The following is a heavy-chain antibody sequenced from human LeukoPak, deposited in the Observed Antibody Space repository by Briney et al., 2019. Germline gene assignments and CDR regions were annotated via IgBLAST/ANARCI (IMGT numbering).Heavy chain of an antibody. CDR2: IRYDGSNK. Sequence: GGSLRLSCAASGFTFSSYAMSWVRQAPGKGLEWVAFIRYDGSNKYYADSVKGRFTISRDNSKNTLYLQMNSLRAEDTAVYYCAKDVVPAALNWFDPWGQGTLVTVSS. V-gene: IGHV3-30*02. J-gene: IGHJ5*02. CDR1: GFTFSSYA. D-gene: IGHD2-2*01. CDR3: AKDVVPAALNWFDP.